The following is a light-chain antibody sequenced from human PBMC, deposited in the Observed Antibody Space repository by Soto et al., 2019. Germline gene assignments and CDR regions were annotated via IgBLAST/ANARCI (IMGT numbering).Light chain of an antibody. CDR2: DAS. CDR1: QSIRSL. V-gene: IGKV1-5*01. CDR3: QQYQTYST. J-gene: IGKJ5*01. Sequence: IQMTQSPCTLSASVGDRVTITCRASQSIRSLLAWYQQKPGKAPKVLIYDASSLGSGVPSRFSGSGSGTEFTLTISSLQPDDFATYFCQQYQTYSTFGQGTRLEIK.